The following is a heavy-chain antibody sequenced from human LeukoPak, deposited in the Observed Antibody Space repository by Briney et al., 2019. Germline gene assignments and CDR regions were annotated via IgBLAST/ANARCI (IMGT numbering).Heavy chain of an antibody. CDR1: RFTFSNYG. Sequence: GGSLRLSCAASRFTFSNYGMHWVRQAPGKGLEWVAIISYDGSNKYYADSVKGRFTFSRDNSKNTLYLQMNSLRVEDSAVYYCAKTGNYNWNGFDYWGQGTLVTVSS. D-gene: IGHD1-20*01. V-gene: IGHV3-30*18. J-gene: IGHJ4*02. CDR2: ISYDGSNK. CDR3: AKTGNYNWNGFDY.